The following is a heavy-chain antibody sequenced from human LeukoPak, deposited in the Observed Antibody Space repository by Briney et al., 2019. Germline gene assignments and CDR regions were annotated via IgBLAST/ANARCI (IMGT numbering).Heavy chain of an antibody. Sequence: PSETLSLTCTVSGGSISSSSYYWGWIRQPPGKGLEWIGSIYYSGSTYYNPSLKSRVTISVDTSKNQFSLKLSSVTAADTAVYYCARLPIITMILGYWGQGTLVTVSS. J-gene: IGHJ4*02. V-gene: IGHV4-39*01. CDR1: GGSISSSSYY. CDR3: ARLPIITMILGY. D-gene: IGHD3-22*01. CDR2: IYYSGST.